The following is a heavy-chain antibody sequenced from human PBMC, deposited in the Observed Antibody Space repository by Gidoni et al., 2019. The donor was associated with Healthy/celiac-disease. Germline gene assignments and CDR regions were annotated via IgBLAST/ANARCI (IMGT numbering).Heavy chain of an antibody. V-gene: IGHV1-24*01. CDR2: FDPEDGET. CDR1: GYTLTELS. J-gene: IGHJ6*02. D-gene: IGHD1-26*01. CDR3: ATRREVINSGSYGGGMDV. Sequence: QAQLVQYGAEVKKPGASVKVSCKVSGYTLTELSMHWVRQAPGKGLEWMGGFDPEDGETIYAQKFQGRVTMTEDTSTDTAYMELSSLRSEDTAVYYCATRREVINSGSYGGGMDVWGQGTTVTVSS.